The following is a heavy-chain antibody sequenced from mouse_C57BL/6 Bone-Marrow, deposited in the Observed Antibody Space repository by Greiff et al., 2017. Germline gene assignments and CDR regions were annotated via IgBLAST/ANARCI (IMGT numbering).Heavy chain of an antibody. CDR3: ARGRSTTVVGDFDV. Sequence: EVKLMESEGGLVQPGSSMKLSCTASGFTFSDYYMAWVRQVPEKGLEWVANINYDGSSTDYLDSLKSRFIISRDNAKNIRYLQRSSLKSEDTATYYCARGRSTTVVGDFDVWGTGTTVTVSS. D-gene: IGHD1-1*01. CDR1: GFTFSDYY. V-gene: IGHV5-16*01. CDR2: INYDGSST. J-gene: IGHJ1*03.